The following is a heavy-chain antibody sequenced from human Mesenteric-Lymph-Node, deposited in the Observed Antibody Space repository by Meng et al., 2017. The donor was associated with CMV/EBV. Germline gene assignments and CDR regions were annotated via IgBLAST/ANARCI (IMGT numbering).Heavy chain of an antibody. CDR2: IKQDEHEK. J-gene: IGHJ4*02. V-gene: IGHV3-7*01. Sequence: GESLKISCAASGFTFSSYWMSWVRQAPGKGLEWVANIKQDEHEKYYVDSVKGRFTISRDNSRNTLYLQMNSLRPEDTAVYYCARDRYSNYSPCFDYWGQGTLVTVSS. CDR1: GFTFSSYW. CDR3: ARDRYSNYSPCFDY. D-gene: IGHD1-26*01.